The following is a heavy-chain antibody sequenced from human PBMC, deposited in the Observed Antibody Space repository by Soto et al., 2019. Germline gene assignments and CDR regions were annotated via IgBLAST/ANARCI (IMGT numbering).Heavy chain of an antibody. V-gene: IGHV1-18*01. D-gene: IGHD4-17*01. CDR3: AVGPPAGTTGAYYYGMDV. CDR2: ISAYNGNT. J-gene: IGHJ6*02. Sequence: ASVKVSCKASGYTFTSYGISWVRQAPGQGLEWMGWISAYNGNTNYAQKLQGRVTMTTDTSTSTAYMELRSLRSDDTAVYYCAVGPPAGTTGAYYYGMDVWGQGTTVSVTS. CDR1: GYTFTSYG.